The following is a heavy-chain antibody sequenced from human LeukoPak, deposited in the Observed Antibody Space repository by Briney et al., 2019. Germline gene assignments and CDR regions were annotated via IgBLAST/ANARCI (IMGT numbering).Heavy chain of an antibody. CDR1: GGSLSSSSYY. J-gene: IGHJ3*02. D-gene: IGHD3-10*01. V-gene: IGHV4-39*07. CDR2: IYYSGST. CDR3: AREGHDGFGEYTAFDI. Sequence: SETLSLTCTVSGGSLSSSSYYWGWIRQPPGKGLEWIGSIYYSGSTYYNPSLKSRVTISVDTSKNQFSLKLSSVTAADTAVYYCAREGHDGFGEYTAFDIWGQGTMVTVSS.